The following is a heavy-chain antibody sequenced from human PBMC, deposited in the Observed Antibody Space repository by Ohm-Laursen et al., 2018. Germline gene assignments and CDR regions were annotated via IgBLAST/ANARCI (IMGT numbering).Heavy chain of an antibody. J-gene: IGHJ4*02. V-gene: IGHV4-59*12. CDR2: IYYSGTT. CDR1: GGSISSYY. CDR3: AREVRYYDSSGYLDY. Sequence: SDTLSLTCTVSGGSISSYYWSWIRQHPGKGLEWIGYIYYSGTTKYNPSLKSRVTISVDTSKNQFYLKLSSVTAADTAVYYCAREVRYYDSSGYLDYWGQGTLVTVSS. D-gene: IGHD3-22*01.